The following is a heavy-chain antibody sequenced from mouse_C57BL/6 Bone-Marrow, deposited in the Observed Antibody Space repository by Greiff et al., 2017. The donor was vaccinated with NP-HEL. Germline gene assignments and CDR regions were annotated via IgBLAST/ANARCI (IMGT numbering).Heavy chain of an antibody. J-gene: IGHJ4*01. D-gene: IGHD2-2*01. Sequence: QVTLKESGPGILQPSPTLSLTCSFSGFSLSTFGMGVGWIRQPSGKGLEWLAHIWWDDDKYYNPALKSRLSISKDTSKNQVFLKIANVDTADTATYYCARIAMVTNFYYYAMDYWGQGTSVTVSS. CDR2: IWWDDDK. CDR3: ARIAMVTNFYYYAMDY. CDR1: GFSLSTFGMG. V-gene: IGHV8-8*01.